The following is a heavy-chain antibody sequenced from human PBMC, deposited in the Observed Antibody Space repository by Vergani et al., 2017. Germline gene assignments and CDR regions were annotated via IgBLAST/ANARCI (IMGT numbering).Heavy chain of an antibody. CDR2: IFSNDEK. D-gene: IGHD3-9*01. CDR3: ARIRDYDILTARGYYFDY. V-gene: IGHV2-26*01. CDR1: GFSLSNARMG. J-gene: IGHJ4*02. Sequence: QVTLKESGPVLVKPTETLTLTCTVSGFSLSNARMGVSWIRQPPGKALEWLAHIFSNDEKSYSTALKSRLTISKDTSKSQVVLTMTNMDPVDTATYYCARIRDYDILTARGYYFDYWGQGTLVTVSS.